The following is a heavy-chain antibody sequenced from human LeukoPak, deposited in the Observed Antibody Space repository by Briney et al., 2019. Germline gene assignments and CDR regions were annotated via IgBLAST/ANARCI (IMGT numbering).Heavy chain of an antibody. J-gene: IGHJ3*02. CDR3: ARDQGSYSTGTDAFGI. CDR2: INPNSGGT. V-gene: IGHV1-2*02. CDR1: GYTFTGYY. Sequence: GASVKVSCKASGYTFTGYYMHWVRQAPGQGLEWMGWINPNSGGTNYAQKFQGRVTMTRDTSISTAYMELSRLRSDDTAVYYCARDQGSYSTGTDAFGIWGQGTMVTVSS. D-gene: IGHD1-26*01.